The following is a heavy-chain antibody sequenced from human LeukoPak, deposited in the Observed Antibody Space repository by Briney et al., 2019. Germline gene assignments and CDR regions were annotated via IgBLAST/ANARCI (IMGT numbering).Heavy chain of an antibody. CDR1: GFTFSSYA. Sequence: GGSLRLSCAASGFTFSSYAMHWVRQAPGKGLEWVAVISYDGSNKYYADSVKGRFTISRDNSKNTLYLQMNSLRAEDTAVYYCATLEGAHFDYWGQGTLVTVSS. J-gene: IGHJ4*02. CDR2: ISYDGSNK. V-gene: IGHV3-30-3*01. CDR3: ATLEGAHFDY.